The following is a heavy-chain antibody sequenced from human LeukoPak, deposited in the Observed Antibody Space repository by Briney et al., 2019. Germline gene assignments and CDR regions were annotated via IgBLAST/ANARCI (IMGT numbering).Heavy chain of an antibody. V-gene: IGHV3-30*04. CDR3: ARGLYDSSENDH. D-gene: IGHD3-22*01. J-gene: IGHJ4*02. CDR1: GFTFSSYA. Sequence: GRSLRLSCAASGFTFSSYAMHWVRQAPGKGLEWVAVISYDGSNKYYADSVKGRFTISRDNAKNSLYLQMNSLRVEDTAVYYCARGLYDSSENDHWGQGTLVAVSS. CDR2: ISYDGSNK.